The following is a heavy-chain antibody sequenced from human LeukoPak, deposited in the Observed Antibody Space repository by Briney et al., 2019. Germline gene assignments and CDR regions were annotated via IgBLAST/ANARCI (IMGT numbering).Heavy chain of an antibody. CDR2: IIPIFGTA. CDR3: ARARVDILTGQPNQFDY. J-gene: IGHJ4*02. Sequence: GSSVKVSCKASGGTFSSYAISWVRQAPGQGLEWMGGIIPIFGTANYTQKFQGRVTITTDESTSTAYMELSSLRSEDTAVYYCARARVDILTGQPNQFDYWGQGTLVTVSS. V-gene: IGHV1-69*05. CDR1: GGTFSSYA. D-gene: IGHD3-9*01.